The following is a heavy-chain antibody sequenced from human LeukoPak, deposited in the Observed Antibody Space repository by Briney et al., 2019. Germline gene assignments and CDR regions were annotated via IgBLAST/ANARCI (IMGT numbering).Heavy chain of an antibody. CDR3: ARDRRPTYDFWSGYDNWFDP. J-gene: IGHJ5*02. Sequence: SETLSLTCTVSGGPISSGSYYWSWIRQPGGKGLEWIVRIYTSGSTNYNPSLKSRVTISENTTKNQFSLKLSSVTAADTAVYYCARDRRPTYDFWSGYDNWFDPWGQGTLVTVSS. V-gene: IGHV4-61*02. CDR2: IYTSGST. CDR1: GGPISSGSYY. D-gene: IGHD3-3*01.